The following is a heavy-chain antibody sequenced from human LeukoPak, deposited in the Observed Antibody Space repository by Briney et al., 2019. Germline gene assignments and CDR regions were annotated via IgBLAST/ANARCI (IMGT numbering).Heavy chain of an antibody. CDR3: ARGLPSVGDPWYYDYVWESYRPDAFDI. J-gene: IGHJ3*02. V-gene: IGHV3-21*01. D-gene: IGHD3-16*02. CDR1: GFTFSSYS. CDR2: ISSSSSYI. Sequence: GGSLRLSCAASGFTFSSYSMNWVRQAPGKGLEWVSSISSSSSYIYYADSVKGRFTISRDNAKNSLYLQMNSLRAEDTAVYYCARGLPSVGDPWYYDYVWESYRPDAFDIWGQGTMVTVSS.